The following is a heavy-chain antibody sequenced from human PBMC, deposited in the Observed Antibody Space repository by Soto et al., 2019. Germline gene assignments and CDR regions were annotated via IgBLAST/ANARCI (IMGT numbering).Heavy chain of an antibody. CDR2: INPNSCGT. D-gene: IGHD5-12*01. J-gene: IGHJ5*02. CDR1: GYTFTGYY. CDR3: ARGLEWLRSNWFDP. V-gene: IGHV1-2*04. Sequence: ASVKVSCKASGYTFTGYYMHWVRQAPGQGLEWMGWINPNSCGTNYAQKFQGWVTMTRDTSISTAYMELSRLRSDDTAVYYCARGLEWLRSNWFDPWGQGTLVTVSS.